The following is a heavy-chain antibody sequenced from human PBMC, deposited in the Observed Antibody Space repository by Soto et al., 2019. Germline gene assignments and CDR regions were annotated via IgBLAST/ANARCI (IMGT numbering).Heavy chain of an antibody. D-gene: IGHD3-16*01. V-gene: IGHV1-8*01. CDR3: ARMATFGSLNWFDP. Sequence: EASVKVSCKASGYSFTNNDVSWVRQATGQGLEWMGWMNPGSGDTGHAQKFQGRVTMTRDISTATAYMELSSLRSDDTATYYCARMATFGSLNWFDPWGQGTLVTVSS. CDR2: MNPGSGDT. CDR1: GYSFTNND. J-gene: IGHJ5*02.